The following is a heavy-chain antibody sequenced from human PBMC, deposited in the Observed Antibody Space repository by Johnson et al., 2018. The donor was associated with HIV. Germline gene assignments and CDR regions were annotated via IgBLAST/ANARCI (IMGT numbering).Heavy chain of an antibody. CDR3: AKIMSKWSVDDDAFDV. V-gene: IGHV3-30*18. Sequence: QVQLVESGGGVVQPGRSLRLSCAASGFTFSSYGMHWVRQAPGKGLEWVAVISYDGSNKYYADSVKGRFHISRDNTKNTLYLQMNSLRDEDTAVYYCAKIMSKWSVDDDAFDVWGQGTMVTVSS. J-gene: IGHJ3*01. CDR1: GFTFSSYG. CDR2: ISYDGSNK. D-gene: IGHD2-15*01.